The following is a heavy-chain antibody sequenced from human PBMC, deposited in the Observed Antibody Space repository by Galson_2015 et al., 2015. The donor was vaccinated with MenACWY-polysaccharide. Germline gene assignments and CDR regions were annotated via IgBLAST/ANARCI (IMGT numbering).Heavy chain of an antibody. V-gene: IGHV3-23*01. Sequence: SLRLSCAASGFTFSSYVMTWVRQAPGKGLEWVSGVSGSGGTTDYADSVKGRFTISRDNSRSTVYLHMNSLRAEDTAVYYCAIVPSAILGLNDYYYYGLEVWGQGTTVTVSS. J-gene: IGHJ6*02. D-gene: IGHD2-2*02. CDR3: AIVPSAILGLNDYYYYGLEV. CDR2: VSGSGGTT. CDR1: GFTFSSYV.